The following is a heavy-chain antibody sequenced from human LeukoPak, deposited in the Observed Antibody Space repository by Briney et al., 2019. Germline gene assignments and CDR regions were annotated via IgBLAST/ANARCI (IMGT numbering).Heavy chain of an antibody. V-gene: IGHV3-23*01. CDR3: VSGRGYSSAAFDY. D-gene: IGHD6-19*01. CDR1: GFTFSSYA. Sequence: GGSLRLSCAASGFTFSSYAMSWVRQAPGKGLEWVSVISGSGGSTYYADSVKGRFTISRDNSKNTLYLQMDSLRAEDTAVYYCVSGRGYSSAAFDYWGQGTLVTDSS. J-gene: IGHJ4*02. CDR2: ISGSGGST.